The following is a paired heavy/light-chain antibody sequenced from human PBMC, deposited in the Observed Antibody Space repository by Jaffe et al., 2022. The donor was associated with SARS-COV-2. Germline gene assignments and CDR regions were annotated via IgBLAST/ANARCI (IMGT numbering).Heavy chain of an antibody. D-gene: IGHD4-17*01. CDR1: GFSFGTHA. V-gene: IGHV3-23*01. Sequence: VQLMESGGSLIQPGGSVRLSCAASGFSFGTHAMSWVRQAPGKGLEWVATITSSGRRTHHASSVKGRFNVSRDNSKNTLFLQMNSLRVGDTAVYFCVKGNDYGDDGGLDSWGQGTLVSVSS. CDR2: ITSSGRRT. J-gene: IGHJ4*02. CDR3: VKGNDYGDDGGLDS.
Light chain of an antibody. CDR3: YSVTDSDDADRGV. CDR2: EDI. CDR1: ALPKKY. V-gene: IGLV3-10*01. J-gene: IGLJ2*01. Sequence: SYELTQPPSVSVSPGQTAKISCSGDALPKKYAYWFQQKSGQAPLLVIYEDIKRPSGIPERFSGSSSGTVATLTISGARVEDEADYYCYSVTDSDDADRGVFGGGTKLTVL.